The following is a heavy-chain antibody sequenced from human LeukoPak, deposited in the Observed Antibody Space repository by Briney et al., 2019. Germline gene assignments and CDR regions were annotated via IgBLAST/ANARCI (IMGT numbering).Heavy chain of an antibody. V-gene: IGHV4-39*01. CDR3: ARGRGFYDFWGNVDGDY. D-gene: IGHD3-3*01. CDR2: IYYSGST. CDR1: GGSISRSGYY. Sequence: SETLSLTCTVSGGSISRSGYYWGWIRQTPGKGLEWIGSIYYSGSTYYKSSLKSRVTISIDTSKNQFSLKLSSVTAADTAVYYCARGRGFYDFWGNVDGDYWGQGTLVTVSS. J-gene: IGHJ4*02.